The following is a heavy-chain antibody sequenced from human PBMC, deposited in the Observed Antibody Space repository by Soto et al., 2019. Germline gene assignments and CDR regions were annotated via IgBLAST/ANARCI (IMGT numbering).Heavy chain of an antibody. V-gene: IGHV3-23*01. CDR2: ISGSGRST. J-gene: IGHJ4*02. D-gene: IGHD5-12*01. Sequence: PGGSLRLSCADSGITFSNYALSWVRQAPGKGLEWVSGISGSGRSTYYADSVKGRFTISRDNSKNTLSLQMNSLRADDTAVYYCAKEYGGGTSTITSYFDYWGRGTLVTVSS. CDR1: GITFSNYA. CDR3: AKEYGGGTSTITSYFDY.